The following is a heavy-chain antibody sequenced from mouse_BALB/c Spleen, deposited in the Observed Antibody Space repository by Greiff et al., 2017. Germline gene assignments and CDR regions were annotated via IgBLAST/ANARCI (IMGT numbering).Heavy chain of an antibody. CDR3: ARGGSVYGSSRYYAMDY. CDR2: IDPSDSET. J-gene: IGHJ4*01. CDR1: GYSFTSYW. V-gene: IGHV1S127*01. Sequence: QVQLQQSGPQLVRPGASVKISCKASGYSFTSYWMHWVKQRPGQGLEWIGMIDPSDSETRLNQKFKDKATLTVDKSSSTAYMQLSSPTSEDSAVYYCARGGSVYGSSRYYAMDYWGQGTSVTVSS. D-gene: IGHD1-1*01.